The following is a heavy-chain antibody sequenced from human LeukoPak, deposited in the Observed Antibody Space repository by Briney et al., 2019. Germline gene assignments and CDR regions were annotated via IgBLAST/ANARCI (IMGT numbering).Heavy chain of an antibody. D-gene: IGHD5-24*01. V-gene: IGHV3-7*01. Sequence: PGGSLRLSCEASGFTFRGNWMSWVRQAPGKGLEWVASINPDGSLKLYVDSEKGRFDISRDNTKSSLYLQVNSLGAEDTAMYYCAKLLGTVTTYDSWGQGTRVTVSS. CDR3: AKLLGTVTTYDS. CDR1: GFTFRGNW. J-gene: IGHJ4*02. CDR2: INPDGSLK.